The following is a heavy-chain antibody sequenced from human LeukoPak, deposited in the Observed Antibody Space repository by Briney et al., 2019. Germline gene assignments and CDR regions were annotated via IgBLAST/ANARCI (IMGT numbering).Heavy chain of an antibody. J-gene: IGHJ3*02. CDR1: GGSISSGGYY. CDR3: ARTTTSDALDI. V-gene: IGHV4-31*03. CDR2: IYYSGST. D-gene: IGHD1-1*01. Sequence: SETLSLTCTVSGGSISSGGYYWSWIRQYPGKGLEWIGYIYYSGSTYYNPSLKSRVTISVDTSKNQFSLRLSSVTAADTAIYYCARTTTSDALDIWGQGTMVTVSS.